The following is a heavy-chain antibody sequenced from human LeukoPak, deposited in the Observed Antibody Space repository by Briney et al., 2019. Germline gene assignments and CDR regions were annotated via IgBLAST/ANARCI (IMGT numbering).Heavy chain of an antibody. CDR3: AKDALRDTAMVID. J-gene: IGHJ4*02. Sequence: GGSLRLSCAASGFTFDDYAMHWVRPAPGKGLEWVSGISWNSGSIGYADSVKGRFTISRDNAKNSLYLQMNSLRAEGTALYYCAKDALRDTAMVIDWGQGTLVTVSS. CDR2: ISWNSGSI. D-gene: IGHD5-18*01. V-gene: IGHV3-9*01. CDR1: GFTFDDYA.